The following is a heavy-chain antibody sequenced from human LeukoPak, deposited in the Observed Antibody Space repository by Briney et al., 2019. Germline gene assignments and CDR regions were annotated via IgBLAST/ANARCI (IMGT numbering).Heavy chain of an antibody. CDR1: GFTFGKYW. J-gene: IGHJ4*02. V-gene: IGHV3-7*03. CDR2: IKLDGSEK. D-gene: IGHD3-3*01. CDR3: ARDQYDTWSRRGNFDS. Sequence: QPGGSLRLSCVASGFTFGKYWMSWVRQAAGKGLEWVANIKLDGSEKNYVDSVKGRFTISRDNTKNSLYLQMNSLRVEDTAVFYCARDQYDTWSRRGNFDSWGQGTLVIVSS.